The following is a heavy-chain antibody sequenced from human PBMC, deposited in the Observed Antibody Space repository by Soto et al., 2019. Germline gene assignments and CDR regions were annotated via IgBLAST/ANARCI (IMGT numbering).Heavy chain of an antibody. J-gene: IGHJ4*02. CDR2: IIPILGIA. CDR1: GGTFSSYT. V-gene: IGHV1-69*04. D-gene: IGHD1-1*01. Sequence: SVKVSCKASGGTFSSYTISWVRQAPGQGLEWMGRIIPILGIANYAQKFQGRVTITADKSTSTAYMELSSLRSEDTAVYYCAREGWNEERQDLDFWGQGTLVTVSS. CDR3: AREGWNEERQDLDF.